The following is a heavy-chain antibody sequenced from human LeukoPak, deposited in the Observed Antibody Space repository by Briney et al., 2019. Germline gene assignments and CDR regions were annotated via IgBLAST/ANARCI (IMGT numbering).Heavy chain of an antibody. CDR1: GFAFISYA. CDR2: ISGSGGST. J-gene: IGHJ6*03. V-gene: IGHV3-23*01. Sequence: PGGSLRLSCAASGFAFISYAMTWVRQAPGKGLEWVSAISGSGGSTYYTDSVKGRSTISRDNSKNTLYLQMNSLRAEDTAVYYCARAGMASYYYYYMDVWGKGTTVTVSS. CDR3: ARAGMASYYYYYMDV. D-gene: IGHD5-24*01.